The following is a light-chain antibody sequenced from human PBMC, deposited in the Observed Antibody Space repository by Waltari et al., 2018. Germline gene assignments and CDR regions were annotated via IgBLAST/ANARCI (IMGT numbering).Light chain of an antibody. CDR2: LVS. Sequence: QSALTQPAPVSGSPGQSITISSTGTSSDVGGYDYVSWYQQHPGTAPKLIIYLVSNRPSGVSNRVSGSKSGNTASLTISGLQAEDEADYYCSSYTSNSARVFGTGTKVTV. V-gene: IGLV2-14*01. CDR3: SSYTSNSARV. J-gene: IGLJ1*01. CDR1: SSDVGGYDY.